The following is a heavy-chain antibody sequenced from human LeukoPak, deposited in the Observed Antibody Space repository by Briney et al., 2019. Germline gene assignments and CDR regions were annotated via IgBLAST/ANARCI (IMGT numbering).Heavy chain of an antibody. Sequence: WASVKVSCKSSGGTFSSYAISWVRQAPGQGLEWMGRVIPLLDITNYAQKFQGRVTITADKSTSTAYMELSSLRSEDTAVYYCARVLGPTSYSDYWGQGTLVTVSS. D-gene: IGHD1-26*01. CDR1: GGTFSSYA. V-gene: IGHV1-69*04. CDR3: ARVLGPTSYSDY. CDR2: VIPLLDIT. J-gene: IGHJ4*02.